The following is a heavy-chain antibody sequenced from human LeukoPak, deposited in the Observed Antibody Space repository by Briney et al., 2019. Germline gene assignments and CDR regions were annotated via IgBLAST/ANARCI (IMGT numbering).Heavy chain of an antibody. V-gene: IGHV3-30*19. Sequence: GRSLRLSCAASGFTFSSHGMHWVRQAPGKGLDWVAVISYDGSNICYADSVKGRFTISRDSSKNTLYLQMSSLRTEDTAVYYCGRDKSGRYSVDYWGQGTLVTVSS. CDR1: GFTFSSHG. J-gene: IGHJ4*02. D-gene: IGHD1-26*01. CDR2: ISYDGSNI. CDR3: GRDKSGRYSVDY.